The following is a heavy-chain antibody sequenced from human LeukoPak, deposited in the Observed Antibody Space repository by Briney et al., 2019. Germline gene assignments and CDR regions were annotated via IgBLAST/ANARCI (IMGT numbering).Heavy chain of an antibody. CDR3: AKTSGSSWASDFDF. CDR1: GFTFSSYE. D-gene: IGHD6-6*01. J-gene: IGHJ4*02. V-gene: IGHV3-48*03. Sequence: GGSLRLSCAASGFTFSSYEMNWVRQAPGKGLEWVSYISSSGSTIYYADSVKGRFTISRDNAKNSLSLQMNSLRADDTAVYYCAKTSGSSWASDFDFWGQGTLVTVSS. CDR2: ISSSGSTI.